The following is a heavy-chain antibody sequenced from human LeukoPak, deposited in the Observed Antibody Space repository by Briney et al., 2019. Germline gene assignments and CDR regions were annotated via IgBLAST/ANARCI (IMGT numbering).Heavy chain of an antibody. V-gene: IGHV3-23*01. CDR1: GFTFSHYW. Sequence: GGSLRLSCAASGFTFSHYWMHWVRQAPGKGLEWVSSSGDNTRYADSVKGRFTISRDNSKNTLDLQMNGLRAEDTAVYYCAKSWRYYDSSNYYAFDIWGQGTMVTVSS. J-gene: IGHJ3*02. CDR2: SGDNT. CDR3: AKSWRYYDSSNYYAFDI. D-gene: IGHD3-22*01.